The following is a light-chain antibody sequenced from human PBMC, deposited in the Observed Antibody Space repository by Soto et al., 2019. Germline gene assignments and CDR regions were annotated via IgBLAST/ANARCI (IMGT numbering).Light chain of an antibody. Sequence: QSVLTQPPSVSGAPGQRVTISCTGSSSNIGAGYDVHWYQQLPGTPPKLLIYGNSNRPSGVPDRFSGSTSGTSASLAITGLQAEDEADYYCQSYDSSLSVVFGGGTKVTVL. V-gene: IGLV1-40*01. CDR1: SSNIGAGYD. CDR3: QSYDSSLSVV. CDR2: GNS. J-gene: IGLJ2*01.